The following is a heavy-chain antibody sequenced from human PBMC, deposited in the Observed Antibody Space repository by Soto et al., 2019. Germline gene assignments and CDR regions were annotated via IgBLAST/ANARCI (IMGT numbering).Heavy chain of an antibody. J-gene: IGHJ5*02. CDR3: ASSGSGPGWFDP. V-gene: IGHV1-8*01. D-gene: IGHD3-10*01. CDR2: MNPNSGNT. Sequence: QVQLVQSGAEVKKPGASVKVSCKASGYTFTSYDINWVRQATGQGLEWMGWMNPNSGNTGYAQTFQGRVTMTRTTSRTTAYMELSSLRSEATAVYYCASSGSGPGWFDPWGQGTLVTVSS. CDR1: GYTFTSYD.